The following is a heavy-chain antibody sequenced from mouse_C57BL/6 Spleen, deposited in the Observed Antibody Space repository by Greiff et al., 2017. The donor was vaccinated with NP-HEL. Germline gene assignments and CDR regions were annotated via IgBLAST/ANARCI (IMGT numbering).Heavy chain of an antibody. V-gene: IGHV5-9-1*02. D-gene: IGHD3-2*02. CDR3: TRDSSGYAWFAY. Sequence: EVKLMESGEGLVKPGGSLKLSCAASGFTFSSYAMSWVRQTPEKRLEWVAYISSGGDYIYYADTVKGRFTISRDNARNTLYLQMSSLKSEDTAMYYCTRDSSGYAWFAYWGLGTLVTVSA. J-gene: IGHJ3*01. CDR2: ISSGGDYI. CDR1: GFTFSSYA.